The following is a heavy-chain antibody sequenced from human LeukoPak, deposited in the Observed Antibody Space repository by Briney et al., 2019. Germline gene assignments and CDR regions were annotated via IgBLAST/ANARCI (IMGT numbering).Heavy chain of an antibody. V-gene: IGHV4-59*01. J-gene: IGHJ4*02. D-gene: IGHD3-22*01. CDR2: IYDSGNT. CDR3: ARVYYDSSGYPFDY. Sequence: SETLSLTCTVSGGSMSSYYWSWIRQPPGKGLEWIGYIYDSGNTKYNPSFTSRVSISVETTTNKSSLKGTSVTAADTAVYYCARVYYDSSGYPFDYWGRGTLVTVSS. CDR1: GGSMSSYY.